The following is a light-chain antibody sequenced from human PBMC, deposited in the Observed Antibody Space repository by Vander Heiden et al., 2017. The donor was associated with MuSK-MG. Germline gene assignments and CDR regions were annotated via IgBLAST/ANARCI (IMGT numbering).Light chain of an antibody. CDR2: ENK. V-gene: IGLV3-10*01. J-gene: IGLJ3*02. Sequence: SSELQPPPSVSVSPGQTATLTSSGAVLAGKSAYWYQLKSGQAPVLLIYENKRRPSEISERFSGSSSGTMATLTIAAAQVEDEGDYYCYSTDMSGHRVFGGGTKLTVL. CDR3: YSTDMSGHRV. CDR1: VLAGKS.